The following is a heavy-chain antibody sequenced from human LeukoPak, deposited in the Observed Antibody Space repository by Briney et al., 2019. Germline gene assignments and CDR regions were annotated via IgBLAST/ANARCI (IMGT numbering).Heavy chain of an antibody. CDR2: ISYDGSNK. CDR3: ANDLRRYYDSSGIDY. V-gene: IGHV3-30-3*02. CDR1: GFTFSSYA. Sequence: GGSLRLSCAASGFTFSSYAMHWVRQAPGKGLEWVAVISYDGSNKYYADSVKGRFTISRDNSKNTLYLQMNSLRAEDTAVYYCANDLRRYYDSSGIDYWGQGTLVTVSS. J-gene: IGHJ4*02. D-gene: IGHD3-22*01.